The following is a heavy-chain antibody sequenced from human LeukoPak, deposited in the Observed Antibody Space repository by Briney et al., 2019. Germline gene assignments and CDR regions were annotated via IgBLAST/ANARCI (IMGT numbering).Heavy chain of an antibody. J-gene: IGHJ6*03. D-gene: IGHD3-22*01. Sequence: PGGSLRLSCAASGFTFSSYGMHWVRQAPGKGLEWVAFIRYDGSNKYYADSVKGRFTISRDNSKNTLYLQMNSLRAEDTAVYYCAKDSYYYDSSGYLPNAHYYYYYYMDVWGKGTTVTVSS. V-gene: IGHV3-30*02. CDR1: GFTFSSYG. CDR2: IRYDGSNK. CDR3: AKDSYYYDSSGYLPNAHYYYYYYMDV.